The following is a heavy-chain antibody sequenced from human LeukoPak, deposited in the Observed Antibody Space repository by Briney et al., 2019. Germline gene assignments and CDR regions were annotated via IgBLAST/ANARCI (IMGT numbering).Heavy chain of an antibody. V-gene: IGHV3-21*01. Sequence: GGSLRLSCAASGFTFSSYGMNWVRQTPGKGLEWVSSISFTSNYIYYADSVKGRFTISRDNSIDTLYLQMNSLRAEDTAVYYCAKDLPAPFFDYWGQGTLVTVSS. CDR1: GFTFSSYG. J-gene: IGHJ4*02. CDR2: ISFTSNYI. D-gene: IGHD2-15*01. CDR3: AKDLPAPFFDY.